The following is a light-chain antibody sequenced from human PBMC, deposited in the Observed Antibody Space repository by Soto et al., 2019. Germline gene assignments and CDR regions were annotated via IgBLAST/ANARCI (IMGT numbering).Light chain of an antibody. CDR2: GNT. CDR3: QSYDRSLTGV. CDR1: SSNIGADFD. J-gene: IGLJ1*01. V-gene: IGLV1-40*01. Sequence: QSVLTQPPSVSGAPGQRITISCTGSSSNIGADFDVYWYQQLPGAAPKLLIYGNTNRPSGVPDRFSGSKSGTSASLAITGLQAEDEADYYCQSYDRSLTGVXGTGTKSPS.